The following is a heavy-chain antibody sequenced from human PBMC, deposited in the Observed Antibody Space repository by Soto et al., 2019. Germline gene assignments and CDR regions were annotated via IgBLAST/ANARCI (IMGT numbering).Heavy chain of an antibody. J-gene: IGHJ3*02. CDR1: GYTFTGYY. Sequence: ASVKVSCKASGYTFTGYYMHWVRQAPGQGLEWMGWINPNSGGTNYAQKFQGWVTMTRDTSISTAYMELSRLRSDGTAVYYCATTYCSGGSCYDAFDIWGQGTMVTVSS. CDR2: INPNSGGT. V-gene: IGHV1-2*04. CDR3: ATTYCSGGSCYDAFDI. D-gene: IGHD2-15*01.